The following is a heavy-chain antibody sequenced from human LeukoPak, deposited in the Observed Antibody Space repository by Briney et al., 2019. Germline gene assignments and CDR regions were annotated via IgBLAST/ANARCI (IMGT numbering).Heavy chain of an antibody. V-gene: IGHV3-43*01. CDR1: GFAFSLET. CDR3: AKDGAYYGSGSYGY. Sequence: GGSLRLSCAASGFAFSLETMHWVRQAPGKGLEWVSLITSNGGSTNYADSVKGRFTISRDNSQNSLFLQMDSLRTGDTAFYYCAKDGAYYGSGSYGYWGQGTLVTVSS. J-gene: IGHJ4*02. CDR2: ITSNGGST. D-gene: IGHD3-10*01.